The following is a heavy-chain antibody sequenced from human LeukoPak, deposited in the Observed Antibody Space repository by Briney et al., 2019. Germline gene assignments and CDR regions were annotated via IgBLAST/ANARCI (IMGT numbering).Heavy chain of an antibody. CDR2: IYYSGST. J-gene: IGHJ4*02. D-gene: IGHD4-23*01. CDR1: GGSISSYH. Sequence: SETLSLTCTVSGGSISSYHWSWMWQPPGKGLEWIGYIYYSGSTNYNPSLKSRVTISVDTSKNQFSLKLSSVTAADTAVYYCVRGRWYFDDWGQGTLVTVSS. V-gene: IGHV4-59*01. CDR3: VRGRWYFDD.